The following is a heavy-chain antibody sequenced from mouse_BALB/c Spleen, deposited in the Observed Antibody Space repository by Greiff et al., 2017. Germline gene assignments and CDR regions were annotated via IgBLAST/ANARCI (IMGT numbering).Heavy chain of an antibody. CDR1: GFTFSSYG. Sequence: EVQRVESGGGLVQPGGSLKLSCAASGFTFSSYGMSWVRQTPDKRLELVATINSNGGSTYYPDSVKGRFTISRDNAKNTLYLQMSSLKSEDTAMYYCARDQGYYVRAMDYWGQGTSVTVSS. J-gene: IGHJ4*01. D-gene: IGHD2-3*01. CDR2: INSNGGST. V-gene: IGHV5-6-3*01. CDR3: ARDQGYYVRAMDY.